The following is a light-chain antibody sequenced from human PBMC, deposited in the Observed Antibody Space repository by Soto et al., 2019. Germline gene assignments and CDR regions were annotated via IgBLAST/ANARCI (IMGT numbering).Light chain of an antibody. J-gene: IGKJ1*01. CDR2: LAS. CDR3: QQYYSTPT. V-gene: IGKV4-1*01. CDR1: QSVLYSSNNKNY. Sequence: DIVMTQSPDSLAVSLGERATINCKSSQSVLYSSNNKNYLAWYQQKPGQPPKLLIYLASTRESVVPDRFSGSGSGTDFTLTISSLQAEDVAVYSCQQYYSTPTFGQGTKVEIK.